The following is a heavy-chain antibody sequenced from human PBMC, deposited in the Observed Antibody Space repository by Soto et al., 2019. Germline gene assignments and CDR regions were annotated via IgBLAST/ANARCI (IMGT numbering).Heavy chain of an antibody. Sequence: RDSCGAGGLTMSSYGMHCVSQAPGKGLEWVAVISYDGSNKYYADSVKGRFTISRDNSKNMVYLQMNSLKTEDTAVYYCTTAVRRGGLQFLEWLVFAGMDVWGRRTTVTVSS. V-gene: IGHV3-30*03. J-gene: IGHJ6*02. D-gene: IGHD3-3*01. CDR2: ISYDGSNK. CDR1: GLTMSSYG. CDR3: TTAVRRGGLQFLEWLVFAGMDV.